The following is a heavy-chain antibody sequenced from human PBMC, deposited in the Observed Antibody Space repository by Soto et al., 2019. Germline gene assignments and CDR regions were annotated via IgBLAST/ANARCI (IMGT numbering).Heavy chain of an antibody. CDR2: IYFSGST. J-gene: IGHJ4*02. CDR3: ARDGYYYDSSGYQSVYYFDY. V-gene: IGHV4-59*01. Sequence: PSETLSLTCTVSGGSISSYYWSWIRQPPGKGLEWIGYIYFSGSTNYNPSLKSRVTISVDTSKNQFSLKLSSVTAADTAVYYCARDGYYYDSSGYQSVYYFDYWGQGTRVTAPQ. CDR1: GGSISSYY. D-gene: IGHD3-22*01.